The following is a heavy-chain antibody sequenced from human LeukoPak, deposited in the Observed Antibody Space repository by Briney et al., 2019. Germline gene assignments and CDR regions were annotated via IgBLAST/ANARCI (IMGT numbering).Heavy chain of an antibody. CDR3: AKWGDYDVLTGYYDSDY. V-gene: IGHV3-23*01. D-gene: IGHD3-9*01. CDR1: GFTFSNYA. CDR2: VSGRDTST. Sequence: GASLRLSCAASGFTFSNYAMSWVRQAPGKGLEWVSAVSGRDTSTYYTDSVKGRFTISGDNSKNTLYLQMNSLSAKDTAIYYCAKWGDYDVLTGYYDSDYWGQGTLVTVSS. J-gene: IGHJ4*02.